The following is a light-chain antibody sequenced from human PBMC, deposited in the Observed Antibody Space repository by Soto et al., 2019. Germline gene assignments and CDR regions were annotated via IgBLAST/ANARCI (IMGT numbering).Light chain of an antibody. CDR1: QSITNNY. CDR3: QFYGNPPTT. CDR2: GAS. J-gene: IGKJ1*01. V-gene: IGKV3-20*01. Sequence: EIVMTQSPGTLSLYPGERATHSCRASQSITNNYLAWCQQKPGRAHRLLIYGASSRATGIPDRFSGSGSGTDFTLTISRLEPEDFAVYYCQFYGNPPTTFGQGTKVDIK.